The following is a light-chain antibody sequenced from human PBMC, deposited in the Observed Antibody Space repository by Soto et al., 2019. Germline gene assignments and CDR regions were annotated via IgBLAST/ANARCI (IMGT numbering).Light chain of an antibody. CDR2: GAT. CDR1: QSVSTF. CDR3: QQYNNWPRT. Sequence: EIVLTQSPGTLSLSPVERATLSCMASQSVSTFLAWYQQKPGQAPRLLIHGATTRATGIPARFSGSGSGTEFTLTISSLQSEDFAVYYCQQYNNWPRTFGQGTKVDIK. J-gene: IGKJ1*01. V-gene: IGKV3-15*01.